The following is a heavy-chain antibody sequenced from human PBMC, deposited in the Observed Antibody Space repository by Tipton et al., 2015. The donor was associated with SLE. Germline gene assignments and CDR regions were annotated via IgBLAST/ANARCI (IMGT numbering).Heavy chain of an antibody. V-gene: IGHV3-30*09. CDR1: GFTFSSYA. CDR3: ARHPRPTAAFDY. J-gene: IGHJ4*02. D-gene: IGHD2-15*01. Sequence: SLRLSCAASGFTFSSYAMHWVRQAPGKGLEWVAVISYGGSNKYYADSVKGRFAISRDKSKNTVYLQMNTLRADDTAVYYCARHPRPTAAFDYWGQGTLVTVSS. CDR2: ISYGGSNK.